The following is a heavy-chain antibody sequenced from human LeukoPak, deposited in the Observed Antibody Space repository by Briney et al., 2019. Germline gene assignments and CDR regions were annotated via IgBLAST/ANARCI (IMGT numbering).Heavy chain of an antibody. J-gene: IGHJ3*02. V-gene: IGHV1-18*01. CDR2: ISAYNGNT. Sequence: ASVKVSCKASGYTLTSYGISWVRQAPGQGLEWMGWISAYNGNTNYAQKLQGRVTMTTDTSTSTAYMELRSLRSDDTAVYYCARDREQWLASGKGAFDIWGQGTMVTVSS. CDR1: GYTLTSYG. CDR3: ARDREQWLASGKGAFDI. D-gene: IGHD6-19*01.